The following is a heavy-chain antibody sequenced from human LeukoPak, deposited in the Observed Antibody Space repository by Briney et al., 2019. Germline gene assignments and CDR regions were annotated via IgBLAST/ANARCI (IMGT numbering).Heavy chain of an antibody. J-gene: IGHJ4*02. Sequence: SQTLSLTCTVSGGSISSGGYYWSWIRQPPGKGLEWIGYIYHSGSTYYNPSLKSRVTISVDRSKNQFSLKLSSVTAADTAVYYCARVEGVAAAGLRAGGVFDYWGQGTLVTVSS. CDR2: IYHSGST. CDR1: GGSISSGGYY. D-gene: IGHD6-13*01. V-gene: IGHV4-30-2*01. CDR3: ARVEGVAAAGLRAGGVFDY.